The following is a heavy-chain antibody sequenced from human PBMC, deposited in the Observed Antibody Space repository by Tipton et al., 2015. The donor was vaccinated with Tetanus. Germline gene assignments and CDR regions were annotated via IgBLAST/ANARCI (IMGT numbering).Heavy chain of an antibody. V-gene: IGHV3-11*01. J-gene: IGHJ6*02. CDR3: ARPSDKLRYYGMDV. CDR1: GFTFNDYY. D-gene: IGHD6-6*01. CDR2: ITNTGSSA. Sequence: SLRLSCAPSGFTFNDYYMGWFRQAPGKGLEWVSYITNTGSSAFYADSVKGRFTISRDSAQQSLFLQMNNLGAEDTAVYYCARPSDKLRYYGMDVWGQGTTVTVSS.